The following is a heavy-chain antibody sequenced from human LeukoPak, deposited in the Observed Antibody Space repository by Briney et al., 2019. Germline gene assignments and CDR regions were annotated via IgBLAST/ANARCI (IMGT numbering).Heavy chain of an antibody. J-gene: IGHJ6*03. Sequence: ASVKVSCKASGYTFTSYGISWVRQAPGQGLEWMGWISAYNGNTNYAQKLQGRVTMTTDTSTSTAYMELRSLRSDDTAVYYCARVEGLYYYYYMDVWGKGTTDTVSS. CDR1: GYTFTSYG. CDR3: ARVEGLYYYYYMDV. CDR2: ISAYNGNT. D-gene: IGHD3-3*01. V-gene: IGHV1-18*01.